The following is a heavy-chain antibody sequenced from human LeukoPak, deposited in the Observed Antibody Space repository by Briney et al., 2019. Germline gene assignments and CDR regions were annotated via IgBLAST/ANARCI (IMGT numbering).Heavy chain of an antibody. J-gene: IGHJ4*02. CDR3: ARGLNDSWTGENY. D-gene: IGHD3-3*01. V-gene: IGHV4-34*01. CDR2: INHSGST. CDR1: GYSINSGYY. Sequence: SETLSLTCTVSGYSINSGYYWSWIRQPPGKGLEWIGEINHSGSTNYNPSLKSRVTISLDTSKSQFSLKVRCVTAADTAVYYCARGLNDSWTGENYWGQGTLVTVSS.